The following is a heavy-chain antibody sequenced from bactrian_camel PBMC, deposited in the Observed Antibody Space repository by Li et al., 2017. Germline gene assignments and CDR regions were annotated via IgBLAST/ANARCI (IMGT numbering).Heavy chain of an antibody. Sequence: HVQLVESGGGLVQPGGSLRLSCATSAYTYKSNCMAWFRQAPGKKREGVAAIYTDGGSTYYADSVKGRFTISQDDAKNTVFLQMDNLKPEDTAMYYCAVGVMEGCTVVGGTVGRSLADFHLWGKGTQVTVS. V-gene: IGHV3S1*01. CDR1: AYTYKSNC. CDR3: AVGVMEGCTVVGGTVGRSLADFHL. CDR2: IYTDGGST. D-gene: IGHD7*01. J-gene: IGHJ4*01.